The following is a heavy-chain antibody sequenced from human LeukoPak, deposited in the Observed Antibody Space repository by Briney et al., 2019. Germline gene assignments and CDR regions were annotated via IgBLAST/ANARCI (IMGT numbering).Heavy chain of an antibody. CDR3: VRYDVDARRFGS. J-gene: IGHJ4*02. D-gene: IGHD1-14*01. CDR1: GFSFSAYW. Sequence: GGSLRLSCAASGFSFSAYWMHWVRQAPGKGLVWVSRINNEGTGSDYADSVRGRFTISRVNVDNILYLQMNSLSADDTAMYYCVRYDVDARRFGSWGQGTLVTVSS. CDR2: INNEGTGS. V-gene: IGHV3-74*01.